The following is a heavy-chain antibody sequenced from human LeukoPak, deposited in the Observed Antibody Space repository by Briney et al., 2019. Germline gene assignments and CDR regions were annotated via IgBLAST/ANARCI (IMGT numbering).Heavy chain of an antibody. V-gene: IGHV3-53*01. CDR1: GFTFSSNY. CDR3: ARGQGYCSSTSCSDLFDY. J-gene: IGHJ4*02. D-gene: IGHD2-2*01. CDR2: IYSGGST. Sequence: GGSLRLSCAASGFTFSSNYMSWVRQAPGKGLEWVSVIYSGGSTYYADSVKGRFTISRDNSKNTLYLQMNSLRAEDTAVYYCARGQGYCSSTSCSDLFDYWGQGTLVTVSS.